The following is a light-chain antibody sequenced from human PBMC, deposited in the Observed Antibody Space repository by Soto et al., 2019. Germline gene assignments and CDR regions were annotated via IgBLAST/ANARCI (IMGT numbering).Light chain of an antibody. CDR3: QQYNSYPYT. CDR1: QSISSW. Sequence: DIQMTQSPSTLSASVGDRVTITCRASQSISSWLAWYQQKPGKAPKVLIYKASSLESGVPLRFRGSGSGTEFTLTISSLQPDDFATYYCQQYNSYPYTFGQGTKLEIK. CDR2: KAS. J-gene: IGKJ2*01. V-gene: IGKV1-5*03.